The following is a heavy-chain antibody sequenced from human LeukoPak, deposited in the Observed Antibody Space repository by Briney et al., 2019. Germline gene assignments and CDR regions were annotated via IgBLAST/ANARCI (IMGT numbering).Heavy chain of an antibody. CDR3: AKAGVRYYDSSGLHAFDF. CDR2: IYYSGST. Sequence: PSGTLSLTCTVSGGSISSTSYFWGWIRQPPGKGLEWIGTIYYSGSTYYNPSLKSRVTMSVDTSRNQFSLKLSSVNAADTAVYYCAKAGVRYYDSSGLHAFDFWGQGTMVTVSS. V-gene: IGHV4-39*01. CDR1: GGSISSTSYF. J-gene: IGHJ3*01. D-gene: IGHD3-22*01.